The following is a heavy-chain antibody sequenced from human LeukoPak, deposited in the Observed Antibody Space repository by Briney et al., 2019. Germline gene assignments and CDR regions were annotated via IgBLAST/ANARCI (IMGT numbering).Heavy chain of an antibody. CDR1: GFTFSSYS. V-gene: IGHV3-48*01. CDR2: ISSSSSTI. D-gene: IGHD6-19*01. J-gene: IGHJ4*02. Sequence: PGGSLRLSCAASGFTFSSYSMNWVRQAPGKGLEWVSYISSSSSTISYADSVKGRFTISRDNAKNSLYLQMNSLRAEDTAVYYCARERHSSGWHPAGGQGTLVTVSS. CDR3: ARERHSSGWHPA.